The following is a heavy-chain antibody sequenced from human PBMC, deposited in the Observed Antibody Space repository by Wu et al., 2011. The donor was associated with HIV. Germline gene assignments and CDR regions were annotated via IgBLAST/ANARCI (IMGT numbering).Heavy chain of an antibody. CDR1: GYTFTGHY. Sequence: QVQLVQSGAEVKKPGASVRVSCKAFGYTFTGHYVHWVRHAPGQGLEWMGWIDPNSGDTRSLQKFQGRVTMTRDASINTAYMELSRLTSDDTAVYYCATMATIFSLSNWGQGTLVTVS. CDR2: IDPNSGDT. D-gene: IGHD5-24*01. J-gene: IGHJ4*02. V-gene: IGHV1-2*02. CDR3: ATMATIFSLSN.